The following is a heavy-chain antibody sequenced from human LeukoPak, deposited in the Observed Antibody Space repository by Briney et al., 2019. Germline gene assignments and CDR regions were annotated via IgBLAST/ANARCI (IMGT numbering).Heavy chain of an antibody. CDR3: ARDLRYSSSYYYYMDV. D-gene: IGHD6-6*01. CDR2: INPNSGGT. J-gene: IGHJ6*03. CDR1: GYTFTGYY. Sequence: ASVRVSCKASGYTFTGYYIHWVRQAPGQGLEWMGWINPNSGGTNYAQKFQGRVTMTRDTSISTAYMELSRLRSDDTAVYYCARDLRYSSSYYYYMDVWGKGTTVTVSS. V-gene: IGHV1-2*02.